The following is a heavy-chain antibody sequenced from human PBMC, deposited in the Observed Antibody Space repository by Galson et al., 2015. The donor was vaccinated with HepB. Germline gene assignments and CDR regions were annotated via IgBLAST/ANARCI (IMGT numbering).Heavy chain of an antibody. Sequence: SVKVSCKASGYTFTSYAMHWVRQAPGQRLEWMGWINAGNGNTKYAQKLQGRVTMTTDTSTSTTYMELTGLRSDDTAVYYCVRKAVSSPTSWFDPWGQGTLVTVST. D-gene: IGHD2-2*01. CDR2: INAGNGNT. CDR1: GYTFTSYA. V-gene: IGHV1-3*01. CDR3: VRKAVSSPTSWFDP. J-gene: IGHJ5*02.